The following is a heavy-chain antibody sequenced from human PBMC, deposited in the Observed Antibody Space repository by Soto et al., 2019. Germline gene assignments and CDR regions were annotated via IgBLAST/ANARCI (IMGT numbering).Heavy chain of an antibody. J-gene: IGHJ5*02. CDR2: IVVGSGNT. Sequence: SVKVSCKASGFTFTNSAIQWVRQARGQRLEWVGWIVVGSGNTNYAQKFQERISITRDMSTSTAYMELRSLRSEDTAIYYCAADMKPTDPFKWFDPWGQGTLVTVSS. D-gene: IGHD3-16*01. V-gene: IGHV1-58*02. CDR3: AADMKPTDPFKWFDP. CDR1: GFTFTNSA.